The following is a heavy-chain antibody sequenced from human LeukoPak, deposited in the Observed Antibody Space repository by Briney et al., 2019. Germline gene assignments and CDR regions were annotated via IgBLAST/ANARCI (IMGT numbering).Heavy chain of an antibody. CDR3: AKHYYGSGSQKYYFDY. J-gene: IGHJ4*02. V-gene: IGHV3-30*02. Sequence: GGCLRLSCAAAGFIFSDYGMHWVRQAPGKGLEWVTMVRNDGGDKYYADSVRGRFTISRDNSKNTLYLQMNSLRPEDTAVYYCAKHYYGSGSQKYYFDYWGQGTLVTVSS. CDR2: VRNDGGDK. D-gene: IGHD3-10*01. CDR1: GFIFSDYG.